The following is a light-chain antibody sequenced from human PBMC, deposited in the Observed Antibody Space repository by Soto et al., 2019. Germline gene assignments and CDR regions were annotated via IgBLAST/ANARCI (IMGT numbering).Light chain of an antibody. V-gene: IGLV2-8*01. CDR2: EVN. J-gene: IGLJ3*02. CDR3: TSYGGRDNLM. Sequence: QSVLTQPPSASGSPGQSVTISCTGTSSDIGAYNYVSWFQQHPGEAPKLIISEVNKRPSGVPDRFSGSKSGNTASLTVSWLQAEDEADYYCTSYGGRDNLMFGGGTKLTVL. CDR1: SSDIGAYNY.